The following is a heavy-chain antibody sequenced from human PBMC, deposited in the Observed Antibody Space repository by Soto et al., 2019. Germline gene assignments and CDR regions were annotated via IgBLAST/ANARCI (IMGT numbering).Heavy chain of an antibody. CDR1: GGSISSSSYY. V-gene: IGHV4-39*01. CDR2: IYYSGST. D-gene: IGHD5-12*01. Sequence: SETLSLTCTVSGGSISSSSYYWGWIRQPPGKGLEWIGSIYYSGSTYYNPSLKSRVTISVDTSKNQFSLKLSSVTAADTAVYYCASGDSGYVADDYWGQGTLVTVSS. CDR3: ASGDSGYVADDY. J-gene: IGHJ4*02.